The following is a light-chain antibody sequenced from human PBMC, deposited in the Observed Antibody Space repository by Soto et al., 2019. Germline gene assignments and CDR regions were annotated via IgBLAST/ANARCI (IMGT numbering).Light chain of an antibody. CDR1: QSISTW. V-gene: IGKV1-5*03. J-gene: IGKJ2*01. CDR2: KAS. CDR3: QQYNGYPHP. Sequence: DIQMTQSPSTLSASVGDRVTITCRASQSISTWLAWYQQKPGKAPKLLIYKASSLRNGVPSRFSGSGSGTEFTLTVYSLQPDDFASYYCQQYNGYPHPSGQGTKVDIK.